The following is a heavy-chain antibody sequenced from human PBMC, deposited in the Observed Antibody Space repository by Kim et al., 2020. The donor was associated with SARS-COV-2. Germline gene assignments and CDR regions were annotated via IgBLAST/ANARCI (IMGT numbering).Heavy chain of an antibody. CDR2: ISGGSGTI. V-gene: IGHV3-23*01. D-gene: IGHD1-20*01. J-gene: IGHJ4*02. Sequence: GGSLRLSCAASGFTFSSYTMSWVRQAPGKGLEWVAVISGGSGTISYADSVKGRFTISRDNSKNTVYLQMNSLRADDTAVYYCAKLTGNATVDYWGEGTL. CDR3: AKLTGNATVDY. CDR1: GFTFSSYT.